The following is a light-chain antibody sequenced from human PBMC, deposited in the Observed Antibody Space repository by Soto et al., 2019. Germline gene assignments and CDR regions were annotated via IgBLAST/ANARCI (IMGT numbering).Light chain of an antibody. Sequence: EIVLTQSPATLSLSPGERANLSCRASQSVSSYLAWYQQKPGQAPRLLIYDASNRATGIPARFSGSGSGTDFTFTISSLEPEDFAVYYCQQRSNWPPITFGQGTRLEIK. CDR3: QQRSNWPPIT. CDR2: DAS. CDR1: QSVSSY. J-gene: IGKJ5*01. V-gene: IGKV3-11*01.